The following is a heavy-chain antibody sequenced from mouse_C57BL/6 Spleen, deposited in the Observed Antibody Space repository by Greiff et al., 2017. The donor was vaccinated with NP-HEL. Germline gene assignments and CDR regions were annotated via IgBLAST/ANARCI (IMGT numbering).Heavy chain of an antibody. CDR3: ALPNKLRLRAY. V-gene: IGHV1-19*01. J-gene: IGHJ3*01. Sequence: EVQLQQSGPVLVKPGASVKMSCKASGYTFTDYYMNWVKQSHGKSLEWIGVINPYNGGTNYNQKFKSKATLTVDKSSSTAYMELNSLTSEDSAVYYCALPNKLRLRAYWGQGTLVTVSA. CDR2: INPYNGGT. D-gene: IGHD1-2*01. CDR1: GYTFTDYY.